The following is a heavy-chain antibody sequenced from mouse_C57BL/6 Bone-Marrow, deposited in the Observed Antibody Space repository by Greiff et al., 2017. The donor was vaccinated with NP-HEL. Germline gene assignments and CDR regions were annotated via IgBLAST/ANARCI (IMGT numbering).Heavy chain of an antibody. Sequence: EVQLQQSGPVLVKPGASVKMSCKASGYTFTDYYMNWVKQSHGKSLEWIGVINPYNGGTSYNQKFKGKATLTVDKSSSTAYMELNSLTSEDSAVYYCARGGGYYGSSYVRWYFDVWGTGTTVTVSS. CDR2: INPYNGGT. CDR1: GYTFTDYY. D-gene: IGHD1-1*01. CDR3: ARGGGYYGSSYVRWYFDV. J-gene: IGHJ1*03. V-gene: IGHV1-19*01.